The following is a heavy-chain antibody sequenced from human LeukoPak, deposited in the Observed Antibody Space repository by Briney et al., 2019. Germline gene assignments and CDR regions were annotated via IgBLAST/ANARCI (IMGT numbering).Heavy chain of an antibody. CDR3: VYVRVGSSRWFY. Sequence: LETLSLTCNVSGGSISSISYYWGWIRQTPGKRLEWVGSIYHSGNTYYNPSLRSRGTISVDTSKNQFSLKLSSVTAADRAVYYCVYVRVGSSRWFYWGQGALVTVSS. D-gene: IGHD6-13*01. CDR2: IYHSGNT. V-gene: IGHV4-39*07. J-gene: IGHJ4*02. CDR1: GGSISSISYY.